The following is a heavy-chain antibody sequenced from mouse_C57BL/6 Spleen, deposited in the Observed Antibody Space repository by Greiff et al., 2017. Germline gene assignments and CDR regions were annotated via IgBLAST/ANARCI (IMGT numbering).Heavy chain of an antibody. V-gene: IGHV2-6*01. CDR1: GFSLTSYG. CDR3: ARDYGSSPYYAMDY. J-gene: IGHJ4*01. Sequence: VQRVESGPGLVAPSQSLSITCTVSGFSLTSYGVDWVRQSPGKGLEWLGVIWGVGSTNYNSALKSRLSISKDNSKSQVFLKMNSLQTDDTAMYYCARDYGSSPYYAMDYWGQGTSVTVSS. CDR2: IWGVGST. D-gene: IGHD1-1*01.